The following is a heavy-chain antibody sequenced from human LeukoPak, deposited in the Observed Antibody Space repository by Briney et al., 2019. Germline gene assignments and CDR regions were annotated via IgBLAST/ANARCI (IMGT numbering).Heavy chain of an antibody. D-gene: IGHD2-2*01. CDR2: ITSVSSYK. J-gene: IGHJ4*02. Sequence: GGSLRLSCTASGFTFSNYAMNWVRQAPGKGLEWVSSITSVSSYKYYADSVKGRFTISRDNAKNSLFLQMNSLRAEDTAIYYCARDPTADDYWGQGTLVTVSS. CDR3: ARDPTADDY. CDR1: GFTFSNYA. V-gene: IGHV3-21*01.